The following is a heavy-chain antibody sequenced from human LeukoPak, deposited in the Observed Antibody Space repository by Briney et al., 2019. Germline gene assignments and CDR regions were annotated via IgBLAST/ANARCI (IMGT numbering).Heavy chain of an antibody. V-gene: IGHV4-38-2*01. J-gene: IGHJ3*02. D-gene: IGHD3-3*01. Sequence: PSETLSLTCAVSAYSTTSGDYWGWIRQPPRKGLEWIGSIDHRGGTYYNPSLKSRVTMSVDTSKNHFPLRLTSVTAADTAVYYCARLLGSAYYRSKNAFDMWGQGTMVIVSS. CDR2: IDHRGGT. CDR1: AYSTTSGDY. CDR3: ARLLGSAYYRSKNAFDM.